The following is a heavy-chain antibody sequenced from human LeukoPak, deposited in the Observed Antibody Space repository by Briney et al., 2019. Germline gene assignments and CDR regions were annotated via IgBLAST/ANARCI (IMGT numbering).Heavy chain of an antibody. CDR3: ARERGYCSSTSCYPYYYYYGMDV. CDR1: GGSVSSADYY. CDR2: IYHTGSN. D-gene: IGHD2-2*01. Sequence: SETLSLTCTVSGGSVSSADYYWSWIRHPPGKTLEWIGYIYHTGSNNYKYSLKSRVTISLDTSKNQFSLKLSSVTAADTAVYYCARERGYCSSTSCYPYYYYYGMDVWGQGTTVTVSS. J-gene: IGHJ6*02. V-gene: IGHV4-61*08.